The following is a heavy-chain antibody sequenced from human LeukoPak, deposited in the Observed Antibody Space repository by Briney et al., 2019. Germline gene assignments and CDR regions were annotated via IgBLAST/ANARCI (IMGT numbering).Heavy chain of an antibody. V-gene: IGHV4-59*08. CDR3: ARPSPRYCSGGSCTAFDI. CDR1: GGSVNSYY. Sequence: SATLSLTCTVSGGSVNSYYWSWIRQPPGKGLEWIGYISSTGNANSNPSLENRVTVSIDTSKNQFSLTLSSATAADTAVSYCARPSPRYCSGGSCTAFDIWGQGILVTVSS. D-gene: IGHD2-15*01. J-gene: IGHJ3*02. CDR2: ISSTGNA.